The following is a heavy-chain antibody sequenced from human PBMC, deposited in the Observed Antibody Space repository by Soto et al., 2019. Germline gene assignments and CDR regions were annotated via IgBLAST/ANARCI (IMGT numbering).Heavy chain of an antibody. CDR3: ARDGLLWFGELYGWFDP. CDR1: GFTFSSYS. Sequence: EVQLVESGGGLVQPGGSLRLSCAASGFTFSSYSMNWVRQAPGKGLEWVSYISSSSTIYYADSVKGRFTISRDNAKNSLYLQMNSLRAEDTAVYYCARDGLLWFGELYGWFDPWGQGTLVTVSS. J-gene: IGHJ5*02. V-gene: IGHV3-48*01. CDR2: ISSSSTI. D-gene: IGHD3-10*01.